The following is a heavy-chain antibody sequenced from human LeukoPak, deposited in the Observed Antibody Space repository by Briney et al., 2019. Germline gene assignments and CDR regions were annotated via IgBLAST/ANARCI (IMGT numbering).Heavy chain of an antibody. Sequence: GGTLRLSCTTSGFTFSIYPMTWVRQAPGKGLEWVSAISGSGGSTYYADSVKGRFTISRDNSKNTLYLQMNSLGVEDTAVYYCAKGTFDWSFPLYFDSWGQGILVTVSS. D-gene: IGHD3-9*01. V-gene: IGHV3-23*01. CDR3: AKGTFDWSFPLYFDS. CDR1: GFTFSIYP. J-gene: IGHJ4*02. CDR2: ISGSGGST.